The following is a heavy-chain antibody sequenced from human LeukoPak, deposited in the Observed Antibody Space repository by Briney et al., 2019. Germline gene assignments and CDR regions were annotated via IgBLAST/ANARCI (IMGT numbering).Heavy chain of an antibody. CDR3: AFGDQRDY. D-gene: IGHD3-10*01. CDR2: IYYTGST. CDR1: GGSINNNY. V-gene: IGHV4-59*01. Sequence: PSETLSLTCTVSGGSINNNYWSWIRQPPGRGLEWIGYIYYTGSTNHNPSLKSRVTISVDTPKNQFSLKLSSVTAADTAVYYCAFGDQRDYWGQGTLVTVSS. J-gene: IGHJ4*02.